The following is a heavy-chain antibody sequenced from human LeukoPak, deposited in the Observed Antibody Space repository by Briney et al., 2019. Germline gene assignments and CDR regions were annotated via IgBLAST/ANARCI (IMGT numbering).Heavy chain of an antibody. CDR3: ASGPLNFDWLFRGFDY. CDR2: IYYSGST. CDR1: GGSISSYY. D-gene: IGHD3-9*01. J-gene: IGHJ4*02. V-gene: IGHV4-59*08. Sequence: SETLSLTCTVSGGSISSYYWSWIRQPPGKGLEWIGYIYYSGSTNYNPSLKSRGPISVDTSKNQFSLKLSSVTAADTAVYYCASGPLNFDWLFRGFDYWGQGTLVTVSS.